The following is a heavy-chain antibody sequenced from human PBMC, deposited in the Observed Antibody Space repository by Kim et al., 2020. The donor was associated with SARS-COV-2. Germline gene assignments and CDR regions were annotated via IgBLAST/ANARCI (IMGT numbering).Heavy chain of an antibody. CDR3: ARPLSGTNCYDN. D-gene: IGHD2-8*01. J-gene: IGHJ4*02. Sequence: TYAHSVKGRFTISRDNAKNTLYLHLNSLRAEDTALYYCARPLSGTNCYDNWGQGTLVTVSS. V-gene: IGHV3-74*01.